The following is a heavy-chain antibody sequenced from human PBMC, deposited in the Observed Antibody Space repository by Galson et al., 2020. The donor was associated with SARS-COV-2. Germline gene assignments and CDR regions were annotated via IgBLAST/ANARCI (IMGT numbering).Heavy chain of an antibody. J-gene: IGHJ4*02. Sequence: SVKVSCQASGGTFSSYAISWVRQAPGQGLEWMGGIIPIFGTANYAQKFQGRVTITADESTSTAYMERSSLRSEDTAVYYCARGIAVAVNTFDYWGQGTLVTVSS. CDR1: GGTFSSYA. V-gene: IGHV1-69*13. D-gene: IGHD6-19*01. CDR2: IIPIFGTA. CDR3: ARGIAVAVNTFDY.